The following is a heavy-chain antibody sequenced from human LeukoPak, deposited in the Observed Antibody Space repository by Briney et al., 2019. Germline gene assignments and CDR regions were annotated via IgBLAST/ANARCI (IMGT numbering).Heavy chain of an antibody. CDR2: ISGSGGST. CDR3: AKRGYSSGWYVSY. Sequence: GGSLRLSCAASGFTFSSYAMSWVRQAPGKGLEWVSAISGSGGSTYYADPVKVRFTISRDNSKNTLYLQMNSLRAEDTAVYYCAKRGYSSGWYVSYWGQGTLVTVSS. CDR1: GFTFSSYA. J-gene: IGHJ4*02. D-gene: IGHD6-19*01. V-gene: IGHV3-23*01.